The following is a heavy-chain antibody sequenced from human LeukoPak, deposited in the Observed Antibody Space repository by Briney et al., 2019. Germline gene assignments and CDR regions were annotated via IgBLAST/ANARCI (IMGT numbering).Heavy chain of an antibody. CDR2: INHSGST. D-gene: IGHD5-12*01. Sequence: SETLSLTCAVYGGLFSGYYWSWIRQPPGKGLEWIGEINHSGSTNYNPSLKSRVTISVDTSKNQFSLKLSSVTAADAAVYYGARAGGYSGYDRYISRNRNYVFDYWGQGTLVTVSS. CDR3: ARAGGYSGYDRYISRNRNYVFDY. V-gene: IGHV4-34*01. CDR1: GGLFSGYY. J-gene: IGHJ4*02.